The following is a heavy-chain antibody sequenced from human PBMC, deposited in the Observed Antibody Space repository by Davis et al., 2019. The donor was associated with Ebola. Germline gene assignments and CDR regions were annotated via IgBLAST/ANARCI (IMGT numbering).Heavy chain of an antibody. CDR2: ISYDGSNK. CDR1: GFTFSSYA. D-gene: IGHD3-10*01. Sequence: GESLKISCAASGFTFSSYAMHWVRQAPGKGLEWVAVISYDGSNKYYADSVKGRFTISRDNSKNSLYLQMNSLRAEDTAVYYCTSVGATLYWGQGTLVTVSS. V-gene: IGHV3-30-3*01. J-gene: IGHJ4*02. CDR3: TSVGATLY.